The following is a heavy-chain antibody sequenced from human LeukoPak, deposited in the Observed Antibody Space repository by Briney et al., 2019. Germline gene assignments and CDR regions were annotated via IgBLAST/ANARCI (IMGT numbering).Heavy chain of an antibody. CDR3: ARSYSSGWYDH. V-gene: IGHV1-46*01. Sequence: ASVKVSCKASGYTFTIYYMHWVRQAPGQGLEWMGIINPSGGSTGYAQKFQGRVTMTRDTSTSTVYMELSSLRSEDTAVYYCARSYSSGWYDHWGQGTLVTVSS. CDR1: GYTFTIYY. J-gene: IGHJ5*02. D-gene: IGHD6-19*01. CDR2: INPSGGST.